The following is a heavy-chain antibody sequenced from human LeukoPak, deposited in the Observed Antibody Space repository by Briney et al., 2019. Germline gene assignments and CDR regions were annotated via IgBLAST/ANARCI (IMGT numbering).Heavy chain of an antibody. J-gene: IGHJ4*02. CDR1: RGSFSNSY. V-gene: IGHV4-34*01. D-gene: IGHD1-26*01. CDR2: INQSGST. CDR3: ARGALKWELPPIRARKSYYFDY. Sequence: TSESMSLTCAVYRGSFSNSYWSWIRQPPGKGLEWIGEINQSGSTNYNPSLKGPATISVDTSKNHFSLKRSAVTAADTAVYYGARGALKWELPPIRARKSYYFDYWGQGTLVTVSS.